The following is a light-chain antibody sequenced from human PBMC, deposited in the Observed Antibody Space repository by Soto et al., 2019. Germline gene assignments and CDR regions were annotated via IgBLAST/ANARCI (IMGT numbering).Light chain of an antibody. CDR2: SNN. V-gene: IGLV1-44*01. CDR3: AAWDDRLNGPV. J-gene: IGLJ2*01. CDR1: SSNIGSNT. Sequence: QSVLTQPPSASGAPGQSVTISCSGSSSNIGSNTVNWYQQFPGTAPKLLMFSNNERPSGVPGRFSGSKSGTSGSLAISGLQSEDEADYYCAAWDDRLNGPVFGGGTQLTVL.